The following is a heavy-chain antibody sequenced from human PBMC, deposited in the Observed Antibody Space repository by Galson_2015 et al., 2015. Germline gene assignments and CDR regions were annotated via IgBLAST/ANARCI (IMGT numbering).Heavy chain of an antibody. CDR1: GFSLSSSGMC. V-gene: IGHV2-70*01. Sequence: PALVKPTQTLTLTCTFSGFSLSSSGMCVNWIRQPPGKALEWLALIDWADDKYYSTSLRTRLTISKDNSKNQVVLTMTNVDLVDTATYYCALFWSGYRCDAFDIWGQGTVVTVSS. CDR2: IDWADDK. J-gene: IGHJ3*02. D-gene: IGHD3-3*01. CDR3: ALFWSGYRCDAFDI.